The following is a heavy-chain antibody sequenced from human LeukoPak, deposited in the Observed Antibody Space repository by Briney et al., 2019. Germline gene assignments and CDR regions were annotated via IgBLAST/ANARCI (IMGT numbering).Heavy chain of an antibody. CDR3: AGAPYQLLGWFDP. CDR2: MNPNSGNT. Sequence: GASVKVSCKASGYTFTSYDINWVRQATGQGLEWMGWMNPNSGNTGYAQKFQGRVTMTRNTSISTAYMELSSLRSEDTAVYYCAGAPYQLLGWFDPWGQGTLVTVSS. V-gene: IGHV1-8*01. J-gene: IGHJ5*02. CDR1: GYTFTSYD. D-gene: IGHD2-2*01.